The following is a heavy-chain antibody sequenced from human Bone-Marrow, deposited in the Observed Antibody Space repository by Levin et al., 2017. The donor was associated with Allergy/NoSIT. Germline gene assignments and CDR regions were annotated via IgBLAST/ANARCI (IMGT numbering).Heavy chain of an antibody. D-gene: IGHD3-10*01. CDR2: IYYSGST. J-gene: IGHJ4*02. CDR1: GASIASGDHY. V-gene: IGHV4-30-4*01. CDR3: ASLSYYYGAGTHPDEDY. Sequence: SETLSLTCSVSGASIASGDHYWSWIRQSPGKGLEWIGYIYYSGSTYYNPSLMTRITISLDPSKNHFSLKLRSVTVADTAVYYCASLSYYYGAGTHPDEDYWGQGALVIVSS.